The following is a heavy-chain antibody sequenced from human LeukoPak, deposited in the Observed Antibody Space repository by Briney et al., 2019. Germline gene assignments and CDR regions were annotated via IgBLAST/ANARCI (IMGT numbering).Heavy chain of an antibody. D-gene: IGHD5-12*01. CDR2: MNPNSGNT. J-gene: IGHJ4*02. Sequence: ASVKVSCKASGYTFTSYDINWVRQATGQGLEWMGWMNPNSGNTGYAQRFQGRVTMTRNTSISTAYMELSSLRSEGTAVYYCASGPGGGYEFDYWGQGTLVTVSS. CDR3: ASGPGGGYEFDY. V-gene: IGHV1-8*01. CDR1: GYTFTSYD.